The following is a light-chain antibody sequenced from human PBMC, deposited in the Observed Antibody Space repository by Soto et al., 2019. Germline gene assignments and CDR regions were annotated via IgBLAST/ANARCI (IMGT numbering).Light chain of an antibody. CDR1: QSISGSY. CDR2: GAS. V-gene: IGKV3-20*01. J-gene: IGKJ5*01. CDR3: QQYGTSIT. Sequence: LLTHSPGALSIPPGERASVSCGASQSISGSYLAWYQQKPGQAPTPLIYGASTRATAIPDRFSRSGSGADLPLTISRLAPEDFAVYYCQQYGTSITFGQATRLEIK.